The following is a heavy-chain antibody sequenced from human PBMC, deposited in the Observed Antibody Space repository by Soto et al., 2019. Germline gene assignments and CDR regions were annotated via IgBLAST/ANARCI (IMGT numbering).Heavy chain of an antibody. V-gene: IGHV3-7*03. J-gene: IGHJ4*02. CDR2: IKGDGSGT. CDR1: GFTFSSYW. Sequence: EVQLVESGGGLVQPGGSLRLSCAASGFTFSSYWMSWVRQAPGKGLEWVANIKGDGSGTYYVDSMRGRFTISRDNAKNSLYLQMNTLRAEDTAVYFCAREDTVATLRFWGRGTLVTVSS. D-gene: IGHD2-21*02. CDR3: AREDTVATLRF.